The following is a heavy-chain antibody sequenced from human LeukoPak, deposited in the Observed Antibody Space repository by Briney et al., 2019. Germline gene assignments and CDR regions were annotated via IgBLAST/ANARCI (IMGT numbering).Heavy chain of an antibody. V-gene: IGHV4-39*01. CDR3: ASLSTVTTSSYFFDY. Sequence: PSETLPLICTVSGGSNSSSSYYWGWIRQPPGKGLEWMGSIYYSGSTYYHPSLKPRVTISVDTSKNQFSLQLTSVTAADTAVYYCASLSTVTTSSYFFDYWGQGTLVTVSS. CDR1: GGSNSSSSYY. D-gene: IGHD4-17*01. CDR2: IYYSGST. J-gene: IGHJ4*02.